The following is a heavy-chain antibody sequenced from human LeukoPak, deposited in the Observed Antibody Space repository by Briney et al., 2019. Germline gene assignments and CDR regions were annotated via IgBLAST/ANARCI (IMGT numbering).Heavy chain of an antibody. D-gene: IGHD2-2*01. V-gene: IGHV4-34*01. CDR3: ATSRIGDGMDV. Sequence: SETLSLTCAVYGGSFSGYYWSWIRQPPGKGLEWIGEINHSGSTNYNPSLKSRVTISVDTSKNQLSLKLSSVTAADTAVYYCATSRIGDGMDVWGKGTTVTVSS. J-gene: IGHJ6*04. CDR1: GGSFSGYY. CDR2: INHSGST.